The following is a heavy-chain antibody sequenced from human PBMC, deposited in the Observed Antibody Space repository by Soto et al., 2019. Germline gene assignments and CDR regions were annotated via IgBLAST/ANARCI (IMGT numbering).Heavy chain of an antibody. J-gene: IGHJ6*02. CDR1: GGSIRSTNW. D-gene: IGHD2-15*01. V-gene: IGHV4-4*02. CDR2: VYHNGTS. Sequence: VHLQESGPGLVKPSGTVSLTCVVSGGSIRSTNWWAWVRQTPGKGLEWIGEVYHNGTSNYNPSLKGRATISVDRSKDQVSLGLNSVIDADTAVYYCARDLDRYCSVTSCHAMDVWGQGTPVTVSS. CDR3: ARDLDRYCSVTSCHAMDV.